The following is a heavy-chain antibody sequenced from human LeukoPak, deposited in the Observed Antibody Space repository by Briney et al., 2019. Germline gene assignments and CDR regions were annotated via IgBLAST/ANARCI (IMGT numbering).Heavy chain of an antibody. CDR2: ISSSGSTI. V-gene: IGHV3-11*01. J-gene: IGHJ6*02. D-gene: IGHD2-8*01. CDR1: GFTFSDYY. Sequence: EPGGSLRLSCAASGFTFSDYYMSWIRQAPGKGLEGVSYISSSGSTIYYADSVKGRFTISRDNAKNSLYLQMNSLRAEDTAVYYCARDVTGYCTNGVCYGPGMDVWGQGTTVTVSS. CDR3: ARDVTGYCTNGVCYGPGMDV.